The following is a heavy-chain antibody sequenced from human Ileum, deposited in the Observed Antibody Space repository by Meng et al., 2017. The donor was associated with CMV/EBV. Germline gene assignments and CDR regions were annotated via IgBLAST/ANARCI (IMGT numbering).Heavy chain of an antibody. D-gene: IGHD3-10*01. V-gene: IGHV4-4*07. Sequence: QADLRESGPGLVKPSDTLSRTCTVSSASISPYYWNWIRQPAGKGLEWIGRIYTGGPTDYNPSLKSRVTMSVDTSKNQFFLNLSSVTAADTAVYYCARGQTVRGFEYWGLGILVTVSS. CDR2: IYTGGPT. CDR3: ARGQTVRGFEY. J-gene: IGHJ4*02. CDR1: SASISPYY.